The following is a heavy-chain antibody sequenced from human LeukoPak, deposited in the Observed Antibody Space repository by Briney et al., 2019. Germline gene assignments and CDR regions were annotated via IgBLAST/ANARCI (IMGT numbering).Heavy chain of an antibody. CDR3: ARDTASGWYYFDS. Sequence: GASVKVSCKASGYIFTNYGISWVRQAPRQGLEWMGWISVHNGNTRNSQKVQGRITMTADTSSTTAYMELRSLRFDDTAVYFCARDTASGWYYFDSWGQGTLVTVSP. J-gene: IGHJ4*02. CDR1: GYIFTNYG. CDR2: ISVHNGNT. V-gene: IGHV1-18*01. D-gene: IGHD6-19*01.